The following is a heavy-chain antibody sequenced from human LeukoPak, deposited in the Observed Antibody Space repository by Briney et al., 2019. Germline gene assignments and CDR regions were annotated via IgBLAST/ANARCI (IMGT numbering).Heavy chain of an antibody. CDR2: IYHSGRT. J-gene: IGHJ3*02. Sequence: SETLSLTCTVSGYSISSGHYWGWIRPPPGKGLEWMGSIYHSGRTYYAPSLKSRVTISVDTSKNQFSLKVNSVTAADTAVYYCARADYADAFDIWGRGTMVTVSS. CDR3: ARADYADAFDI. V-gene: IGHV4-38-2*02. CDR1: GYSISSGHY. D-gene: IGHD4/OR15-4a*01.